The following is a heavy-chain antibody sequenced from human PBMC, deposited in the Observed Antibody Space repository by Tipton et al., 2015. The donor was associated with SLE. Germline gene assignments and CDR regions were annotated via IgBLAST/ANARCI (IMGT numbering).Heavy chain of an antibody. CDR1: GGPISSYY. J-gene: IGHJ3*02. CDR2: INHSGST. D-gene: IGHD2-2*01. CDR3: AREVVAYDAFDI. V-gene: IGHV4-34*01. Sequence: TLSLTCTVSGGPISSYYWSWIRQPPGKGLEWIGEINHSGSTNYNPSLKSRVTISVDTSKNQFSLKLSSVTAADTAVYYCAREVVAYDAFDIWGQGTMVTVSS.